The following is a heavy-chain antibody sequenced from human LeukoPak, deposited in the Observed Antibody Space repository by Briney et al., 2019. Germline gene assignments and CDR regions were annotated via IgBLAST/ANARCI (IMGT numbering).Heavy chain of an antibody. D-gene: IGHD3-3*01. J-gene: IGHJ5*02. CDR1: GGPSSSYY. CDR3: ARQVTNYDFWSGYFPSNWFDP. Sequence: PSEPLSFPCTASGGPSSSYYGSGSRRPPGKGLEGFERFYTSGATNYNPPLKSRVTMSVDTSKNQFSLKLSSVTAADTAVYYCARQVTNYDFWSGYFPSNWFDPWGQGTLVTVSS. V-gene: IGHV4-4*07. CDR2: FYTSGAT.